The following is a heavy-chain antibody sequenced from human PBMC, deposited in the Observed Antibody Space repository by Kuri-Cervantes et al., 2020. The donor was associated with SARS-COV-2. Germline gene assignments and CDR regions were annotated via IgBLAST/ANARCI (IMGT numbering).Heavy chain of an antibody. J-gene: IGHJ4*02. CDR1: GYTFTVYY. D-gene: IGHD1-26*01. CDR2: INPDRGNT. V-gene: IGHV1-2*02. Sequence: ASVKVSCKASGYTFTVYYIHWVRQAPGQGLEGMGWINPDRGNTNYAQKFQGRVTLARDTSIRTAYMEVTSLTYDDTAVYYCAREDFSSLGAPHGLDYWGQGTLVTDSS. CDR3: AREDFSSLGAPHGLDY.